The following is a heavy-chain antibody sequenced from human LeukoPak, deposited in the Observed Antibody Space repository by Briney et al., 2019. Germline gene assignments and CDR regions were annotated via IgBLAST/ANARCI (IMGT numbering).Heavy chain of an antibody. CDR1: GYTFTSYG. D-gene: IGHD3-10*01. Sequence: ASVKVSCKASGYTFTSYGISWVRRAPGQGLEWMGWISAYNGNTNYAQKLQGRITMTTDTSTSTAYMELRSLRSDDTAVYYCARDEYYYGSGSYFYFDYWGQGTLVTVSS. J-gene: IGHJ4*02. CDR2: ISAYNGNT. CDR3: ARDEYYYGSGSYFYFDY. V-gene: IGHV1-18*01.